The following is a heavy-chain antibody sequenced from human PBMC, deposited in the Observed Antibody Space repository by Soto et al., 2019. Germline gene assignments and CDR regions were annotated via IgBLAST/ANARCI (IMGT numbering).Heavy chain of an antibody. J-gene: IGHJ4*02. Sequence: GGSLRLSCAASGFTFSSYAMSWVRQAPGEGLEWVSAISGSGGSTYYADSVKGRFTISRDNSKNTLYLQMNSLRAEDTAVYYCASSRAVAEISSDYWGQGTLVTVSS. V-gene: IGHV3-23*01. CDR1: GFTFSSYA. D-gene: IGHD6-19*01. CDR2: ISGSGGST. CDR3: ASSRAVAEISSDY.